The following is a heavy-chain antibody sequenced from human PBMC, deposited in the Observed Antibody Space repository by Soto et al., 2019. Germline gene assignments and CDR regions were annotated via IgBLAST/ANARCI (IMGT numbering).Heavy chain of an antibody. CDR3: VRGGGGYGNGMIDY. J-gene: IGHJ4*02. V-gene: IGHV4-59*01. Sequence: SETLSLTCTVSGGSISNYYWSWIRQSPGKGLEWIGYISYIGTTNYNPSLKSRVTISVDTSKNQFSLRLTSVTAADTAVYYCVRGGGGYGNGMIDYWGQGTPVTVSS. D-gene: IGHD5-18*01. CDR1: GGSISNYY. CDR2: ISYIGTT.